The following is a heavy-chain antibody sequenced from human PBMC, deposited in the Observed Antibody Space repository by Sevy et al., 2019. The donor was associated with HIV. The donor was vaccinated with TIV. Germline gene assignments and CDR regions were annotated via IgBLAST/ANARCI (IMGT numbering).Heavy chain of an antibody. J-gene: IGHJ4*02. CDR3: AKQGVTMVRGETDY. Sequence: GGSLRLSCAASGFTFSSYAMSWVRQAPGKGLEWVSAISGSGGSTYYADSGKGRFTISRDNSKNTLYLQMNSLRAEDTAVYYCAKQGVTMVRGETDYWGQGTLVTVSS. V-gene: IGHV3-23*01. CDR2: ISGSGGST. D-gene: IGHD3-10*01. CDR1: GFTFSSYA.